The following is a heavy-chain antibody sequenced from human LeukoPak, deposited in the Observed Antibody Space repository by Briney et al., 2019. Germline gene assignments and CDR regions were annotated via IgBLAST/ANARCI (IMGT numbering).Heavy chain of an antibody. V-gene: IGHV3-23*01. Sequence: GGSLRLSCAASGFTFSSYAMSWVRQAPGKGLEWVSAISGSGGSTYYADSVKGRFTISRDNSKNTLYLQTNSLRAEDTAVYYCAKVNLDSSGWSFDYWGQGTLVTVSS. CDR2: ISGSGGST. CDR1: GFTFSSYA. J-gene: IGHJ4*02. D-gene: IGHD6-19*01. CDR3: AKVNLDSSGWSFDY.